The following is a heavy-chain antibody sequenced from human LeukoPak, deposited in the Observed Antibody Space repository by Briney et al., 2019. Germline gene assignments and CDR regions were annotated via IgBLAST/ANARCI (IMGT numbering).Heavy chain of an antibody. CDR1: GYSFTSNY. V-gene: IGHV1-46*01. CDR3: ARDQEGFDY. Sequence: ASVKVSCKASGYSFTSNYIQWVRQAPGQGLEWMGMIYPRDGSTSYAQKFQGRVTVTWDTSTSTVHMELSGLRSEDTAVDYCARDQEGFDYWGQGTLVTVSS. J-gene: IGHJ4*02. CDR2: IYPRDGST.